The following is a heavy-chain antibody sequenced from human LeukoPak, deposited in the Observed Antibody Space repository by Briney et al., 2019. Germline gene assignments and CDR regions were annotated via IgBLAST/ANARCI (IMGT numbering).Heavy chain of an antibody. Sequence: ASVKVSCKASGYTFTGYYMHWVRQAPGQGLEWMGWINPNSGGTKYAQKFQGRVTMTRDTSISTANMELSRLRSDDTAVYYCARDRAEWLIPLGYWGQGTLVTVSS. D-gene: IGHD3-3*01. CDR3: ARDRAEWLIPLGY. CDR1: GYTFTGYY. V-gene: IGHV1-2*02. J-gene: IGHJ4*02. CDR2: INPNSGGT.